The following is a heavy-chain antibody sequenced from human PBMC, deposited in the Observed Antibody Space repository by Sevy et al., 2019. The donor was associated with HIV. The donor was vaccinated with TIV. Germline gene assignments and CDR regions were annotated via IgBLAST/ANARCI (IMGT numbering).Heavy chain of an antibody. CDR3: ARGTYYYDSSGYFALDYFDY. CDR2: IYYSGGT. Sequence: SETLSLTCTVSGGSISSGDYYWSWIRQPPGKGLEWIGYIYYSGGTYYNPSLKSRVTISVDTSKNQFSLKLSSVTAADTAVYYCARGTYYYDSSGYFALDYFDYWGQGTLVTVSS. V-gene: IGHV4-30-4*01. CDR1: GGSISSGDYY. J-gene: IGHJ4*02. D-gene: IGHD3-22*01.